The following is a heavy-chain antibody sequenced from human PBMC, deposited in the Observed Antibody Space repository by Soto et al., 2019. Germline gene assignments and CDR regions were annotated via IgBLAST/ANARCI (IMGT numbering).Heavy chain of an antibody. Sequence: QVQLVQSGAEVKKPGSSVKVSCKASGGTFSSYAISWVRQAPGQGLEWMGGIIPIFGTANYAQKFQGRVTITADESTSTAYMDLSSLGSEDTAVDYCARRVPAAGYYYGMDVWGQGTTVTVSS. CDR2: IIPIFGTA. V-gene: IGHV1-69*12. CDR1: GGTFSSYA. CDR3: ARRVPAAGYYYGMDV. J-gene: IGHJ6*02. D-gene: IGHD2-2*01.